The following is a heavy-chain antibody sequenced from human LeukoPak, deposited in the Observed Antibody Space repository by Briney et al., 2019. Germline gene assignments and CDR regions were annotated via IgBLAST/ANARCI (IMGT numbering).Heavy chain of an antibody. CDR3: ARDLQDSGPHYYYYMDV. Sequence: SVKVSCKASGGTFNSQAISWVRQAPGQGLEWMGRIIRKFDTANYAQKFQGRVTITTDESTSTAYMELSGLRSEDTAVYYCARDLQDSGPHYYYYMDVWGRGTTVTVSS. D-gene: IGHD6-25*01. V-gene: IGHV1-69*05. CDR2: IIRKFDTA. CDR1: GGTFNSQA. J-gene: IGHJ6*03.